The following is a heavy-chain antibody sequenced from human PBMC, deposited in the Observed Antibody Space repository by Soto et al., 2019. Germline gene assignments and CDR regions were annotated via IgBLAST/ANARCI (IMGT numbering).Heavy chain of an antibody. CDR2: IYYSGTT. CDR1: XGSISSGYXY. Sequence: SETLSLTCTVXXGSISSGYXYWSXXXXXXXKGLEWIGHIYYSGTTYYNPSLKSRVNISVDTSKNQFSLKLSSVTAADTAVFYCARQHIVIVPAVTFPDNWGQGTLVTVS. J-gene: IGHJ4*02. D-gene: IGHD2-2*01. V-gene: IGHV4-31*03. CDR3: ARQHIVIVPAVTFPDN.